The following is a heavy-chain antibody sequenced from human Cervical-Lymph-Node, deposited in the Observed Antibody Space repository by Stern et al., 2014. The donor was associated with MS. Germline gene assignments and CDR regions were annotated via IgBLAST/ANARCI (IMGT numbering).Heavy chain of an antibody. CDR1: GYTLTELS. Sequence: VQLLQSGAEVKKPGASVKVACKVSGYTLTELSMHWLRQAPGKGLEWLGGFDLEHGETIYAQQFQGRVTMTEDTSTDTAYRELNSLRSEDTAMYFCAPPAPYGANSGSDYWGQGTLITVSS. D-gene: IGHD4-23*01. CDR2: FDLEHGET. V-gene: IGHV1-24*01. CDR3: APPAPYGANSGSDY. J-gene: IGHJ4*02.